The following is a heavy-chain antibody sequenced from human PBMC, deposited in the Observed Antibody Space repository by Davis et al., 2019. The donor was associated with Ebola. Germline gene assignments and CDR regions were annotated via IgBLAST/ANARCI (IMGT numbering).Heavy chain of an antibody. CDR3: ARDRGWIQLSGLFDY. CDR2: ISAYNGNT. V-gene: IGHV1-18*01. CDR1: GYTFTSYD. Sequence: AASVKVSCKASGYTFTSYDISWVRQAPGQGLEWMGWISAYNGNTNYAQKLQGRVTMTTDTSTSTAYMELSSLRSEDTAVYYCARDRGWIQLSGLFDYWGQGTLVTVSS. D-gene: IGHD5-18*01. J-gene: IGHJ4*02.